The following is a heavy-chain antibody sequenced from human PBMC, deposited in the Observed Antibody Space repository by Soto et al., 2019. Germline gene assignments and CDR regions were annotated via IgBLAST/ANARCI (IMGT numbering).Heavy chain of an antibody. CDR3: ARLQGYPHY. J-gene: IGHJ4*02. V-gene: IGHV3-48*03. D-gene: IGHD3-16*02. Sequence: GWLRLPGSASGFTFSSYEMNGVRQAPGKGLEWVSYIGSSGSTIYYADSVKVLFTISRDNAKNSLYLQMNSLRAEDTAVYYCARLQGYPHYWGQGTLVTVSS. CDR1: GFTFSSYE. CDR2: IGSSGSTI.